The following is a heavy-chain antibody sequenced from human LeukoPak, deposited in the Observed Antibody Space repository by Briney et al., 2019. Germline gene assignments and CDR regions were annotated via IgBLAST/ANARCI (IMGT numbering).Heavy chain of an antibody. CDR1: GFIFSNYW. CDR3: AREGLPAAGDC. V-gene: IGHV3-7*01. D-gene: IGHD2-2*01. J-gene: IGHJ4*02. Sequence: GESLRLSCAASGFIFSNYWMRWVRQAPGKGLGWVANIKGDGSDKNYVDSVKGRFTISRDNAKNSMYLEMNSLRGDDTAVYYCAREGLPAAGDCWGQGTLVTVSS. CDR2: IKGDGSDK.